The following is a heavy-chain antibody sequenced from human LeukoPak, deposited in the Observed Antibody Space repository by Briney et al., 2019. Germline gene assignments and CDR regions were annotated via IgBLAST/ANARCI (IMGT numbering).Heavy chain of an antibody. CDR1: GGSVSSAY. CDR2: VYFSGST. D-gene: IGHD3-22*01. CDR3: AYSIGYYDEWFQN. Sequence: KSSETLSLTCAVSGGSVSSAYWSWIRQPPGKGLEWIGYVYFSGSTNYNPSLTSRVPISAHTSKNHFSLKLTSVTAADTAVYYCAYSIGYYDEWFQNWGQGTLVTVSS. V-gene: IGHV4-59*02. J-gene: IGHJ1*01.